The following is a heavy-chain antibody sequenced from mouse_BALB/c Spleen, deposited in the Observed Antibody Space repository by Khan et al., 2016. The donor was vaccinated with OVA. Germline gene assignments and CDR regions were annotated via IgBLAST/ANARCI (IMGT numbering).Heavy chain of an antibody. J-gene: IGHJ4*01. CDR1: GFSLSDYG. V-gene: IGHV2-6-5*01. CDR2: IWGGGST. Sequence: VQLQESGPGLVAPSQNLSITCTVSGFSLSDYGVSWIRQPPGKGLEWLGVIWGGGSTYYNSALISRLSISKDNSKSQVFLKMSSLQSDDTAMFYCAKGVWSYYYTLDYWGQGTSVTVSS. CDR3: AKGVWSYYYTLDY.